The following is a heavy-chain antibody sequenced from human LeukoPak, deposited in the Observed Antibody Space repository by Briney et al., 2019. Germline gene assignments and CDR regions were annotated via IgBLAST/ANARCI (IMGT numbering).Heavy chain of an antibody. J-gene: IGHJ4*02. CDR3: AKDQLLVSAAITLFDY. V-gene: IGHV3-23*01. D-gene: IGHD2-2*02. CDR2: ISGSGGGT. Sequence: GGSLRLSCAASGFTFSSYAMSWVRQAPGKGLEWVSAISGSGGGTYYADSVKGRFTISRDNSKNTLYLQMNSLRAEDTAVYYCAKDQLLVSAAITLFDYWGQGTLVTVSS. CDR1: GFTFSSYA.